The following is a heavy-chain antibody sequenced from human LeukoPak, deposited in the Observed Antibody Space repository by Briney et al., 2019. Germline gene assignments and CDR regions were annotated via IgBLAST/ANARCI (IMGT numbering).Heavy chain of an antibody. J-gene: IGHJ6*03. CDR3: ARGVVIRDYYMDV. D-gene: IGHD3-3*01. Sequence: SETLSLTCTVSGGSISSGGYYWSWIRQHPGEGLEWIGYIYYSGSTYYNPSLKSRVTISVDTSKNQFSLKLSSVTAADTAVYYCARGVVIRDYYMDVWGKGTTVTVSS. CDR2: IYYSGST. CDR1: GGSISSGGYY. V-gene: IGHV4-31*03.